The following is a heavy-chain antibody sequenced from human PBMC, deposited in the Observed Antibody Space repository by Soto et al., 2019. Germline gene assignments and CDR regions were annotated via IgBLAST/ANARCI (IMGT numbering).Heavy chain of an antibody. J-gene: IGHJ3*02. CDR2: INPATGAA. CDR3: ARGGGVGVAGSAAFDM. CDR1: GYPVTAYY. V-gene: IGHV1-46*01. Sequence: QLHLVQSGAVVKKPGASVTVSCSASGYPVTAYYMHWVRQAPGRGLEWMGGINPATGAAKYTQTIQARVAVTRDTFASTVSMELSGLTSEATAFFYCARGGGVGVAGSAAFDMWGQGTLVTVSS. D-gene: IGHD3-3*01.